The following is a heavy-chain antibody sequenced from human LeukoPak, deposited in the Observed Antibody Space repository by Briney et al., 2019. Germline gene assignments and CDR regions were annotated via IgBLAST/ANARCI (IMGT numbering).Heavy chain of an antibody. Sequence: PGRSLRLSCAASGFTFSSYAMNWVRQAPGKGLEWVSGISGSGGSTYYADSVKGRFTISRDNSKITLYLQMNSLRAEDTAVYFCARARVWGNFYYFDYWGQGTLVTVSS. D-gene: IGHD3-16*01. CDR3: ARARVWGNFYYFDY. V-gene: IGHV3-23*01. CDR1: GFTFSSYA. J-gene: IGHJ4*02. CDR2: ISGSGGST.